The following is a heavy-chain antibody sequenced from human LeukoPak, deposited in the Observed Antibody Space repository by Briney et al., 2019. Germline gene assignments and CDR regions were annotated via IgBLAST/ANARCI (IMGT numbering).Heavy chain of an antibody. D-gene: IGHD3-10*01. CDR3: ARGRPRGLGTFDY. V-gene: IGHV4-34*01. J-gene: IGHJ4*02. Sequence: SETLSLTCAVYGGSFSGYYWSWIRQPPGKGLEWIGEINQSGSTNYNPSLKSRVTISVDTSKNQFSLKLSSVTAADTAVYYCARGRPRGLGTFDYWGQGTLVTVSS. CDR1: GGSFSGYY. CDR2: INQSGST.